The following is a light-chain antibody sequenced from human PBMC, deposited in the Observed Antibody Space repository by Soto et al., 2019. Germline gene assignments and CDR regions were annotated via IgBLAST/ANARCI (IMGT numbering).Light chain of an antibody. CDR3: QHYNDLPLT. CDR2: GAS. CDR1: QSVVTN. Sequence: EKVMTQSPATLSVSRGERVTLSCRASQSVVTNLAWYQQKPGQAPRLLISGASTRATGIPDRFIGSGSGTEFTLTITSLQSEVFAVYYCQHYNDLPLTFGQGTKVEIK. J-gene: IGKJ1*01. V-gene: IGKV3-15*01.